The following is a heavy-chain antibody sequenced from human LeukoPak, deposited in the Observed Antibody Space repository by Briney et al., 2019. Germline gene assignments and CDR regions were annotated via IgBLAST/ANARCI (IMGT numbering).Heavy chain of an antibody. CDR3: ARARIRITMVQGVINGSRYGMDV. J-gene: IGHJ6*04. Sequence: SETLSLTCAVYGGSFSGYYWSWIRQPPGKGLEWIGEINHSGSTNYNPSLKSRVTISVDTSKNQFSLKLSSVTAADTAVYYCARARIRITMVQGVINGSRYGMDVWGKGTTVTVSS. D-gene: IGHD3-10*01. CDR1: GGSFSGYY. V-gene: IGHV4-34*01. CDR2: INHSGST.